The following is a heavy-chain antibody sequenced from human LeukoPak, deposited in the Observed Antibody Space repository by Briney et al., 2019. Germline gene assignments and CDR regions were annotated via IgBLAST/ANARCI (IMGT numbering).Heavy chain of an antibody. CDR3: AKTPPGAVAPY. V-gene: IGHV3-23*01. CDR2: ISGSGGST. CDR1: GFTVSSNY. D-gene: IGHD6-19*01. Sequence: GGSLRLSCAASGFTVSSNYMSWVRQAPGKGLEWVSAISGSGGSTYYADSVKGRFTISRDNSKNTLYLQMNSLRAEDTAVYYCAKTPPGAVAPYWGQGTLVTVSS. J-gene: IGHJ4*02.